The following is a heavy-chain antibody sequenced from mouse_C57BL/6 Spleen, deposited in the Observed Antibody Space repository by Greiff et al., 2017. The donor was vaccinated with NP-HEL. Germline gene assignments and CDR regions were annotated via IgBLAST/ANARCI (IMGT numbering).Heavy chain of an antibody. Sequence: QVQLQQSGAELVRPGASVTLSCKASGYTFTDYEMHWVKQTPVHGLEWIGAIDPETGGTAYNQKFTGKAILTADKSSSTAYMELRSLTSVDSAVYYCTRYPITTVVEGGFDYWGQGTTLTVSS. J-gene: IGHJ2*01. CDR3: TRYPITTVVEGGFDY. CDR2: IDPETGGT. CDR1: GYTFTDYE. D-gene: IGHD1-1*01. V-gene: IGHV1-15*01.